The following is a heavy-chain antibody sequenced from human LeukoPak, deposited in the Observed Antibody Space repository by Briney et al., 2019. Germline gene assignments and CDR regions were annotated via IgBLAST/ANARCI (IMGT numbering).Heavy chain of an antibody. J-gene: IGHJ6*02. D-gene: IGHD6-19*01. Sequence: SETLSLTCTVSGGSISSYYWSWIRQPPGKGLEWIGYIYYSGSTNYNPSLKSRVTISVDTSKNQFSLKLSSVTAADTAVYYCARHGKMRQWLVRVSYYGMDVWGQGTTVTVSS. CDR2: IYYSGST. CDR1: GGSISSYY. CDR3: ARHGKMRQWLVRVSYYGMDV. V-gene: IGHV4-59*08.